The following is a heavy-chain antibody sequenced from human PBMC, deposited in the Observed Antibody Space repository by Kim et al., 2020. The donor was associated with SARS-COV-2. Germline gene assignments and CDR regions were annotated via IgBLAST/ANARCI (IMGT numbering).Heavy chain of an antibody. CDR3: ARPIVATSFWFDP. Sequence: YTPSPTGGVTISVDTSKNQFSLELSSVTAADTAVYYWARPIVATSFWFDPWGQGTLVTVSS. J-gene: IGHJ5*02. V-gene: IGHV4-39*01. D-gene: IGHD5-12*01.